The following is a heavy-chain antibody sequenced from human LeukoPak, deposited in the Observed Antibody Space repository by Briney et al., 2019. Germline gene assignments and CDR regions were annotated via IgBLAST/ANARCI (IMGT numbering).Heavy chain of an antibody. CDR1: GYIFTSYG. V-gene: IGHV1-18*01. CDR3: ARVRIAVAGFLFDP. J-gene: IGHJ5*02. D-gene: IGHD6-19*01. Sequence: ASVKVSCKASGYIFTSYGISWVRQAPGQGLEWMGWISTYNGNTNYAQKLQGRVTMTTDTSTSTAYMELRSLRSEDTAVYYCARVRIAVAGFLFDPWGQGTLVTVSS. CDR2: ISTYNGNT.